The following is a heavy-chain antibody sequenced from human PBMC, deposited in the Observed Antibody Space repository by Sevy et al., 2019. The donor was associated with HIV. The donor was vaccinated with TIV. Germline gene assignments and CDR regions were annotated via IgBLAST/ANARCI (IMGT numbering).Heavy chain of an antibody. CDR3: ARGTVLLGIVVVPAARGWFDP. D-gene: IGHD2-2*03. CDR2: MNPNSGNT. V-gene: IGHV1-8*01. Sequence: ASVKVSCKASGYTFTNYDINWVRQATGQGLEWMGWMNPNSGNTWYAQKFQGRVTMTRNTSISTAYMELSSLRSEDTAVYYCARGTVLLGIVVVPAARGWFDPWGQGTLVTVSS. J-gene: IGHJ5*02. CDR1: GYTFTNYD.